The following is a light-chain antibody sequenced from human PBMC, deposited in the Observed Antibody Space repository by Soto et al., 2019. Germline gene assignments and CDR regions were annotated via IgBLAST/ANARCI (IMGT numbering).Light chain of an antibody. V-gene: IGLV2-14*01. CDR1: TSDVGGYDY. J-gene: IGLJ1*01. CDR3: SSYTSSSPYA. Sequence: QSALTQPASVSGSPGQSITISCTATTSDVGGYDYVAWYQQHPGKAPKLMIYEVSNRPSGVSNRFSGSKSGSTASLTISGLQAEDEADYYCSSYTSSSPYAFGTGTKLTVL. CDR2: EVS.